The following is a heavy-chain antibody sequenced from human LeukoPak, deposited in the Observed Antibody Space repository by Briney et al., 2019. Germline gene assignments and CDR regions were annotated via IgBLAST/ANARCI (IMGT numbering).Heavy chain of an antibody. CDR3: TRRFVWFGDPSWFDP. D-gene: IGHD3-10*01. CDR1: GGSVSSSSYY. Sequence: SETLSLTCTVSGGSVSSSSYYWGWIRQPPGKGLEWIGSIYYSGSTYYNPSLKSRVTISVDTSKNQFSLKLSSVTAADTAVYYCTRRFVWFGDPSWFDPWGQGTLVTVSS. J-gene: IGHJ5*02. V-gene: IGHV4-39*01. CDR2: IYYSGST.